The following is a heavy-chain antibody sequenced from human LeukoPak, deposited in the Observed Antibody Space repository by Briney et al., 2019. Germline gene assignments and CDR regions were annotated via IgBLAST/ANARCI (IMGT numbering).Heavy chain of an antibody. J-gene: IGHJ3*02. D-gene: IGHD5-24*01. V-gene: IGHV4-34*01. CDR1: GGSFSGYY. CDR2: INHSGST. Sequence: SETLSLTCAVYGGSFSGYYWSWIRQPPGKGLEWIAEINHSGSTNYNPSLKSRVTISVDTSKNQFSLKLSSVTAADTAVYYCASNQDGYNSNQPWAFDIWGQGTMVTVSS. CDR3: ASNQDGYNSNQPWAFDI.